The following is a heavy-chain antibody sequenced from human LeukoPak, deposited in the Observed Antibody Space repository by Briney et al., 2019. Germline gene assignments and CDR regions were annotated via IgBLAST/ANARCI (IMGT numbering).Heavy chain of an antibody. CDR2: ISSNGGNI. CDR1: GFTFSSYA. J-gene: IGHJ4*02. D-gene: IGHD1-26*01. Sequence: GGSLRLSCAASGFTFSSYAMHWVRQAPGKGLEYVSVISSNGGNIYYANSVKGRFTISRDNSKNTLYLQMGSLRAEDMAVYYFARVRVGATARGHSFDYWGQGTLVTVSS. CDR3: ARVRVGATARGHSFDY. V-gene: IGHV3-64*01.